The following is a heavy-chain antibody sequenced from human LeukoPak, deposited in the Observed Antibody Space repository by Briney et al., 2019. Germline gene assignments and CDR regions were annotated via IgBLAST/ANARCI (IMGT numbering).Heavy chain of an antibody. CDR3: ARDPFSECSFDY. V-gene: IGHV3-21*01. Sequence: GGSLRLSCAASGFTFRRNSMSWVRQAPGKGLEWVSSISSSSSYIYYADSVKGRFTISRDNAKNSLYLQMSSLRAEDTAVYYCARDPFSECSFDYWGQGTLVTVSS. J-gene: IGHJ4*02. CDR2: ISSSSSYI. D-gene: IGHD6-25*01. CDR1: GFTFRRNS.